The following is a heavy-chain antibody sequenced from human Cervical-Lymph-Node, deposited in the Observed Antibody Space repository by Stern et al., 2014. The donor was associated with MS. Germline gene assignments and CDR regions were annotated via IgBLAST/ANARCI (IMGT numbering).Heavy chain of an antibody. J-gene: IGHJ5*02. CDR3: ATTRWDLFTWNWFDP. CDR1: GGSISSSGYY. CDR2: IHDSGST. D-gene: IGHD1-26*01. V-gene: IGHV4-61*02. Sequence: VQLVESGPGLVKPSQTLSLTCTVSGGSISSSGYYWSWIRQPADKGLEWIGRIHDSGSTYYKPSLKSRVPISMDTAQNQFSLKLTSVTAADTAVYYCATTRWDLFTWNWFDPWGQGTLVTVSS.